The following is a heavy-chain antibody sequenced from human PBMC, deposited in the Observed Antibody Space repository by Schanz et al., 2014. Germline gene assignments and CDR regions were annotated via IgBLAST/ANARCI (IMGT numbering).Heavy chain of an antibody. J-gene: IGHJ4*02. CDR3: ARVLGGDEGLDQ. V-gene: IGHV3-7*01. Sequence: EVQLVESGGGLVQPGGSLRLCCVASGFTFSRYWMTWVRQAPGKGLEWVANIKQDGSAKNYVDSVKGRFTISRDNPKNSTRLQLNSLRAEDTALYYCARVLGGDEGLDQWGQGTLVTVSS. CDR1: GFTFSRYW. D-gene: IGHD4-17*01. CDR2: IKQDGSAK.